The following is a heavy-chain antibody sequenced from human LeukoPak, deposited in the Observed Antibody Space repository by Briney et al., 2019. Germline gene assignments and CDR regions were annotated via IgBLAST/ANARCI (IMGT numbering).Heavy chain of an antibody. V-gene: IGHV3-30*02. CDR2: IRYDGSNK. CDR1: GFTFSSYG. Sequence: GGSLRLSCAASGFTFSSYGMHWVRQAPGKGLEWVAFIRYDGSNKYYADSVKGRFTISRDNSKNTLYLQMNSLRAEDTAVYYCAKEGSGSYVPDFDYWGQGTLVTVSS. J-gene: IGHJ4*02. D-gene: IGHD1-26*01. CDR3: AKEGSGSYVPDFDY.